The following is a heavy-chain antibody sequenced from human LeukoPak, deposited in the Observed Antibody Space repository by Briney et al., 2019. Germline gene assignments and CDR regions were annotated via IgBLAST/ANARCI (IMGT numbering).Heavy chain of an antibody. CDR3: ARDPQSTMIAGGWFDP. J-gene: IGHJ5*02. CDR2: INPNSGGT. D-gene: IGHD3-22*01. CDR1: GYTFTGYY. V-gene: IGHV1-2*02. Sequence: ASVKVSCKASGYTFTGYYMHWVRQAPGQGLAWMGWINPNSGGTNYAQKFQGRVTITADKSTSTAYMELSSLRSEDAAVYYCARDPQSTMIAGGWFDPWGQGTLVTVSS.